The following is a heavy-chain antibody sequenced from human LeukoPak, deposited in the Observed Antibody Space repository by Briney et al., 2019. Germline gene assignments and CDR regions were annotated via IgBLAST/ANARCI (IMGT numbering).Heavy chain of an antibody. J-gene: IGHJ6*02. D-gene: IGHD4-23*01. Sequence: GGSLRLSCSASGFPFSSYAMHWVRQAPGKGLEYVSAISDSGGSTYYADSVKGRFTISRDNSKNTLYLQMSSLRAEDTAVYYCAKDRWGVQYGMDVWGQGTTVTVSS. CDR1: GFPFSSYA. CDR2: ISDSGGST. CDR3: AKDRWGVQYGMDV. V-gene: IGHV3-64D*09.